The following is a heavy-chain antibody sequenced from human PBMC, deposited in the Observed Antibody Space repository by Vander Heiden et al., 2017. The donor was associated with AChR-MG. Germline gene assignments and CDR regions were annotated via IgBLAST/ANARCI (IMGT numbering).Heavy chain of an antibody. J-gene: IGHJ6*02. V-gene: IGHV3-21*01. D-gene: IGHD3-3*01. Sequence: EVQLVASGGGLVKPGGSLRLSCAASGFTFCSTSMNWVRQAPGKGLEWVSSISSSSSYIYYADSVKGRFTISRDNAKNSLYLQMNSLRAEDTAVYYCARDPNPSYYDFWSGYLGSFGYYGMDVWGQGTTVTVSS. CDR3: ARDPNPSYYDFWSGYLGSFGYYGMDV. CDR2: ISSSSSYI. CDR1: GFTFCSTS.